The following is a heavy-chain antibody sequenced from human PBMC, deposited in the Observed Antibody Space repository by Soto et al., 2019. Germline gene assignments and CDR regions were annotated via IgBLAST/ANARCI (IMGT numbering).Heavy chain of an antibody. D-gene: IGHD3-22*01. Sequence: SETLSLTCAVAGGYISSGAYSWSWIRQPPGKGLEWIGYIYHSGSTYYNPSLKSRVTISVDRSKNQFSLKLSSVTAADTAVYYCARGGVDYYDSSGYYFSPYYFDYWGQGTLVTVSS. CDR3: ARGGVDYYDSSGYYFSPYYFDY. J-gene: IGHJ4*02. V-gene: IGHV4-30-2*01. CDR2: IYHSGST. CDR1: GGYISSGAYS.